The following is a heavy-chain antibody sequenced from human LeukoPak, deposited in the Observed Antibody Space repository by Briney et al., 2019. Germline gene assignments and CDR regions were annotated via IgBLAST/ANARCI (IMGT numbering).Heavy chain of an antibody. J-gene: IGHJ4*02. D-gene: IGHD3-16*02. CDR2: ISSSSSYT. Sequence: PGGSLRLSCAASGFTFSDYYMSWIRQAPGKGLEWVSYISSSSSYTNYADSVKGRFTISRDNAKNSLYLQMNSLGAEDTAVYYCARGADYDYVWGSYRPLDYWGQGTLVTVS. CDR3: ARGADYDYVWGSYRPLDY. CDR1: GFTFSDYY. V-gene: IGHV3-11*06.